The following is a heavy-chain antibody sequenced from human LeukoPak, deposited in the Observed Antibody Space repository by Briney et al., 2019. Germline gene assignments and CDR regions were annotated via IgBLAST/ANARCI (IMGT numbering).Heavy chain of an antibody. CDR3: ARTTANVDY. D-gene: IGHD4-17*01. CDR2: INQDGGTR. Sequence: GGSLRLSCAASGFTFDDYGMSWVRQAPGKGLEWVANINQDGGTRDYLDSVKGRFTISRDNAKNSLYLQMNSLRAEDTAVYYCARTTANVDYWGQGTLVIVSS. V-gene: IGHV3-7*01. CDR1: GFTFDDYG. J-gene: IGHJ4*02.